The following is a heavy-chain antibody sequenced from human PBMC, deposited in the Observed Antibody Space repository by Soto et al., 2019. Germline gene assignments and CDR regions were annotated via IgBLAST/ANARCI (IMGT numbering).Heavy chain of an antibody. CDR2: IKPDGSEQ. V-gene: IGHV3-7*01. CDR1: EFTFNKYY. J-gene: IGHJ6*02. Sequence: EVQLVESGGGLVQPGGSLRLSCAASEFTFNKYYMTCVRQAPGKGPEWVANIKPDGSEQYYVDSVKGRFTISRYNANNSLYLQMNSLRAEETALYFCARGNWNYYYGFDVWGQGTTVTVSS. D-gene: IGHD1-20*01. CDR3: ARGNWNYYYGFDV.